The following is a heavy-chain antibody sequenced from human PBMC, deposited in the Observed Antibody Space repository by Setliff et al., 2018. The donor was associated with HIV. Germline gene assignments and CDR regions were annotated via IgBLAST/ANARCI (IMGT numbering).Heavy chain of an antibody. J-gene: IGHJ4*02. Sequence: GASLRLSCAASGFIISEDYMSWRRQAPGKGLEWVSVLYTGGRTHYGDSVKGRFNISRDNSKNTLFLQMNSLSAEDTAVYYCARRPGSGHVYFDSWGPGTLVTVSS. V-gene: IGHV3-66*01. CDR3: ARRPGSGHVYFDS. CDR1: GFIISEDY. D-gene: IGHD6-25*01. CDR2: LYTGGRT.